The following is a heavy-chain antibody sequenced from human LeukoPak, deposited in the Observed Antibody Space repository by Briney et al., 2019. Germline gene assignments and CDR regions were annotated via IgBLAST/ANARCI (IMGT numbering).Heavy chain of an antibody. Sequence: GGSLRLSCTVSGFTVSSNSMSWVRQAPGKGLEWVSFIYSDNTHYSDSVKGRFTISRDNSKNTLYLQMNSLRAEDTAVYYCARVSSSGYGVSSGLFYWGQGTLVTVSS. CDR3: ARVSSSGYGVSSGLFY. CDR2: IYSDNT. J-gene: IGHJ4*02. V-gene: IGHV3-53*01. D-gene: IGHD5-18*01. CDR1: GFTVSSNS.